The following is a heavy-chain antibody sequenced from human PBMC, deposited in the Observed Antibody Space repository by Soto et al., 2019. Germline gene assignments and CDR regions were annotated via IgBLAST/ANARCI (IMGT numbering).Heavy chain of an antibody. CDR3: ARRYCISTSCLLDY. Sequence: QVQLVQSGAEVKKPGSSVKVSCKASGGTFSSYAISWVRQAPGQGLEWMGGIIPIFGTANYAQKFQGRVTXXAXEXTSTAYMELSSLRSEDTAVYYCARRYCISTSCLLDYWGQGTLVTVSS. V-gene: IGHV1-69*12. CDR1: GGTFSSYA. D-gene: IGHD2-2*01. J-gene: IGHJ4*02. CDR2: IIPIFGTA.